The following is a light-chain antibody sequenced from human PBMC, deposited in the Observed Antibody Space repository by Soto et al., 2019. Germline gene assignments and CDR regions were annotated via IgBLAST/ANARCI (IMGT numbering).Light chain of an antibody. CDR1: SSDVGGYNS. V-gene: IGLV2-8*01. CDR2: EVS. Sequence: QSVLTQPPPASGSPGQSVTISCTGTSSDVGGYNSVSWYQHHPGKAPKLMIYEVSKRPSGVPDRFSGSKSANTASLTVSGLLAEDEADYYCSSYAGSNNYVFGTGTKLTVL. CDR3: SSYAGSNNYV. J-gene: IGLJ1*01.